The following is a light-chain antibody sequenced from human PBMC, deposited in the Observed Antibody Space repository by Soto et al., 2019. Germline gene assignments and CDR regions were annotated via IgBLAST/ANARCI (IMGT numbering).Light chain of an antibody. J-gene: IGKJ1*01. CDR3: QQSYSTPRT. Sequence: DIQMTQSPSFLSASVGDRVTITCRASQSISSYLNWYQQKPGKAPKLLIYAASSLKSGVPSRFSGSGSGTDFTLTISSLQPEDFATYYCQQSYSTPRTCGQGTKVEIK. V-gene: IGKV1-39*01. CDR1: QSISSY. CDR2: AAS.